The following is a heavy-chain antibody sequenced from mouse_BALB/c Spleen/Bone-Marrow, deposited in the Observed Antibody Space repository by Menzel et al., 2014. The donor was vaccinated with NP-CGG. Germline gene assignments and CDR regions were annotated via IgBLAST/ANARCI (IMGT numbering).Heavy chain of an antibody. CDR2: IYPGNSDT. J-gene: IGHJ4*01. V-gene: IGHV1-5*01. Sequence: EVKLMESGTVLARPGASVKMFCKASGYTFTSYWMHWVKQRPGQGLEWIGAIYPGNSDTSYNQKFKGKAKLTAVTSTSTAYMELSSLTNEDSAVYYCTRVITAVLATRAMDYWGQGASATVSS. D-gene: IGHD1-1*01. CDR3: TRVITAVLATRAMDY. CDR1: GYTFTSYW.